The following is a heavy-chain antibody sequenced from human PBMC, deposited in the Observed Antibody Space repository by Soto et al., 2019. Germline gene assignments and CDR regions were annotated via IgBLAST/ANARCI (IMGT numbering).Heavy chain of an antibody. J-gene: IGHJ5*02. CDR2: INHSGST. Sequence: PSETLSLTCAVYGGSFSGYYWSWIRQPPGKGLEWIGEINHSGSTNYNPSLKSRVTISVDTSKNQFSLKLSSVTAADTAVYYCARGRRKGKFISSSASGWFDPWGPGTLVTVSS. CDR1: GGSFSGYY. V-gene: IGHV4-34*01. CDR3: ARGRRKGKFISSSASGWFDP. D-gene: IGHD6-13*01.